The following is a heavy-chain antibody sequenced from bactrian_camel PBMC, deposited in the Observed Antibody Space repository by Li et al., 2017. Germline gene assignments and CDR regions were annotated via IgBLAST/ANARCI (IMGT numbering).Heavy chain of an antibody. CDR1: GYADNDYC. V-gene: IGHV3S6*01. CDR3: AAGPFCRHVLTATPQTI. CDR2: IDSDGNA. J-gene: IGHJ4*01. Sequence: VQLVESGGGSVEAGGSLRLSCATSGYADNDYCMAWFRQAPGKEREGVAVIDSDGNAAYADSVKDRFTISQDNAKNTIYLQMNDLKPEDTAVYYCAAGPFCRHVLTATPQTIRGQGTQVTVS. D-gene: IGHD4*01.